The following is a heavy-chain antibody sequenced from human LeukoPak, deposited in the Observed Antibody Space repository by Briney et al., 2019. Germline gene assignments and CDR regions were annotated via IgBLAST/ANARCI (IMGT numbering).Heavy chain of an antibody. CDR1: GGSISTYY. CDR3: ARLKGEMITIRPYYHYYMDV. CDR2: IYYNGNT. J-gene: IGHJ6*03. Sequence: PSETLSLTCTVSGGSISTYYWTWMRQPPGKGLEWLGYIYYNGNTNYNPSLPSRVTISLNTSKNQFSLNLTSVTAADTAVYYCARLKGEMITIRPYYHYYMDVWGKGTTVTVSS. V-gene: IGHV4-59*01. D-gene: IGHD5-24*01.